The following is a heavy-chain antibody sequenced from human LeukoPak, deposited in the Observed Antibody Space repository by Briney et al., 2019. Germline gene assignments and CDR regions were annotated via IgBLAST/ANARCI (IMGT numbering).Heavy chain of an antibody. CDR2: INPNSGGT. D-gene: IGHD3-10*01. V-gene: IGHV1-2*02. Sequence: GASVKVSCKASGYTFTGYYMHWVRQAPGQGLEWMGWINPNSGGTNYAQKFQGRVTMTRDTSISTAYMELSRLRSDDTAVYYCASQNVLDYYGSGSSFDYWGQGTLVTVSS. CDR3: ASQNVLDYYGSGSSFDY. CDR1: GYTFTGYY. J-gene: IGHJ4*02.